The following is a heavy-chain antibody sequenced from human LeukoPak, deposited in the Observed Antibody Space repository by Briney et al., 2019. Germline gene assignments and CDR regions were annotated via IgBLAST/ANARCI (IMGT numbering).Heavy chain of an antibody. Sequence: GGSLRLSCAASGFTFSTYAMSWVRQAPGKGLEWVSALSGSGGSTYYADSVKGRFTISRDNFENTLYLQMNSLRAEDTAVYYCAKVDSSSWYWFDPWGQGTLVTVSP. CDR3: AKVDSSSWYWFDP. CDR2: LSGSGGST. J-gene: IGHJ5*02. CDR1: GFTFSTYA. D-gene: IGHD6-13*01. V-gene: IGHV3-23*01.